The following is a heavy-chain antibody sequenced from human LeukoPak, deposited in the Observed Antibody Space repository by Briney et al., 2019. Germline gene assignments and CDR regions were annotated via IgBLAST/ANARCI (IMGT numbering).Heavy chain of an antibody. CDR3: ARLAAASPGY. CDR1: GFPFVAYA. V-gene: IGHV3-30*10. J-gene: IGHJ4*02. CDR2: ISSDTTNK. Sequence: PGGSLRLSCATSGFPFVAYALHWVRQAPGKGLEWVAVISSDTTNKYYMDSAKGRFTISRDNSKNTLYLQMDSLRLEDTAVYYCARLAAASPGYWGQGTLVTVSS. D-gene: IGHD3-16*01.